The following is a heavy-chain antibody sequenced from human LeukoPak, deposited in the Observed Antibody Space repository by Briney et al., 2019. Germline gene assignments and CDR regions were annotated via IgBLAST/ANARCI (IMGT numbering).Heavy chain of an antibody. V-gene: IGHV4-31*03. CDR2: IHNGGNT. CDR3: ARDAAHGTDC. J-gene: IGHJ4*02. D-gene: IGHD1-26*01. CDR1: GGSINSGGYY. Sequence: SETLSLTCTVSGGSINSGGYYWSWIRQHPGKGLEWIGYIHNGGNTYYNPSLKSRITISLDSSKNQFSLKLSSVTAADTAVYYCARDAAHGTDCWGQGTLVTVSS.